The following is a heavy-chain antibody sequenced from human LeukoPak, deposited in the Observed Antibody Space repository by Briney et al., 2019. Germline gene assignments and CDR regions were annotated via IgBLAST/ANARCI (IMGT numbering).Heavy chain of an antibody. CDR1: GFTLRNYA. CDR2: FSGSGVST. Sequence: GGSLRLSCAASGFTLRNYAMSWVRQAPGKGLEWVSAFSGSGVSTHYADSVKGRFTISRDNSKNTLYLQMNSLTAEDTAVYYCAKEGYDSSGYYYAYFQHWGQGTLVTVSS. V-gene: IGHV3-23*01. D-gene: IGHD3-22*01. CDR3: AKEGYDSSGYYYAYFQH. J-gene: IGHJ1*01.